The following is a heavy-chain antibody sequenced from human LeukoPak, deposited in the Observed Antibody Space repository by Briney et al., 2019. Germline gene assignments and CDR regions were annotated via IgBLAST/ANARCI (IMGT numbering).Heavy chain of an antibody. D-gene: IGHD1-14*01. CDR1: GGSISSSSDY. CDR2: IYYSGST. CDR3: ARGTVWAEPYYFDY. J-gene: IGHJ4*02. V-gene: IGHV4-39*07. Sequence: PSETLSLTCTVSGGSISSSSDYWGWIRQPPGKGLEWIGSIYYSGSTYYNPSLKSRVTISVDTSKNQFSLKLSSVTAADTAVYYCARGTVWAEPYYFDYWGQGTLVTVSS.